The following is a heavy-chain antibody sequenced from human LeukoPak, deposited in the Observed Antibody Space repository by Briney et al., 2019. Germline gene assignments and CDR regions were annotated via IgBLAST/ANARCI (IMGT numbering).Heavy chain of an antibody. Sequence: PGGSLRLSCAASGFTFSSYAMHWVRQAPGKGLEWVAVISYDGSNKYYADSVKGRFTISRDNSKNTLYLQMNSLRAEDTAVYYCARDAGVAVAGPFDYCGQGTPVTVSS. CDR1: GFTFSSYA. D-gene: IGHD6-19*01. V-gene: IGHV3-30*04. J-gene: IGHJ4*02. CDR3: ARDAGVAVAGPFDY. CDR2: ISYDGSNK.